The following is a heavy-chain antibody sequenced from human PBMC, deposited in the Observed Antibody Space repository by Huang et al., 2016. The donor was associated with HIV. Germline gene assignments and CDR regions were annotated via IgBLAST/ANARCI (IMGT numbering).Heavy chain of an antibody. CDR2: ISPDSGNP. D-gene: IGHD3-10*01. V-gene: IGHV1-18*04. CDR1: GYTFNNYG. J-gene: IGHJ6*02. CDR3: ATDTRAYYYGSGTNGMDV. Sequence: QVHLVQSRGELKKPGASVKVSCKTSGYTFNNYGFGWVRQAPGKGLEWMGWISPDSGNPNYAQKFQGRLTLTTDTSTRTVYMDLRSLRSDDTAVYYCATDTRAYYYGSGTNGMDVWGQGTTVIVSS.